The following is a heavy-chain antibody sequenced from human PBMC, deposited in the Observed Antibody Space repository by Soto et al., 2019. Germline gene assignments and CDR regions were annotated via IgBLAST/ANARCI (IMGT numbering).Heavy chain of an antibody. CDR1: GGSVSSGSYY. D-gene: IGHD5-18*01. J-gene: IGHJ2*01. CDR2: IYYSGST. Sequence: QVQLQESGPGLVKPSETLSLTCTVSGGSVSSGSYYWSWIRQPPGKGLEWIGYIYYSGSTNYNPSLKSRVTISVDTSKNQFSLKLSSVTAADTAVYYCARAAYGYSYGIEDWYFDLWGRVTLVTVSS. CDR3: ARAAYGYSYGIEDWYFDL. V-gene: IGHV4-61*01.